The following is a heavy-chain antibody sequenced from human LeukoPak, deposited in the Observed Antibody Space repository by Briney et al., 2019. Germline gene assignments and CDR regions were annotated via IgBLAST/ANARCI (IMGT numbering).Heavy chain of an antibody. CDR3: ARPLDYDILSGYSPLDY. CDR2: IKSDGSRT. V-gene: IGHV3-74*01. CDR1: GFTFSNYW. Sequence: GGSLRLSCAASGFTFSNYWMHWVRQAPGKGLVWVSRIKSDGSRTDYADSVKGRFTISRDNAKNTLYLQMNSLRAEDTAVYYCARPLDYDILSGYSPLDYWGQGTLVTVSS. J-gene: IGHJ4*02. D-gene: IGHD3-9*01.